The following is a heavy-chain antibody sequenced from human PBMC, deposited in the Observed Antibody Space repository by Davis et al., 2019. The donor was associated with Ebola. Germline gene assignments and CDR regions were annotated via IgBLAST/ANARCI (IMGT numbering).Heavy chain of an antibody. CDR1: GFTFSSYW. CDR2: IKQDGSEK. CDR3: ARGPCSGGSCYYYYVMDV. Sequence: GGSLRLSCAASGFTFSSYWMSWVRQAPGKGLEWVANIKQDGSEKYYVDSVKGRFTISRDNAKNSLYLQMNSLGAEDTAVYYCARGPCSGGSCYYYYVMDVWGQGTTVTVSS. J-gene: IGHJ6*02. D-gene: IGHD2-15*01. V-gene: IGHV3-7*01.